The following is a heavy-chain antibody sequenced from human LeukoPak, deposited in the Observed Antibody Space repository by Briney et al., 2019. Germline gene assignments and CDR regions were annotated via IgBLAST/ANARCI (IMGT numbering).Heavy chain of an antibody. V-gene: IGHV3-64D*09. Sequence: GGSVRLPCSACGFTYNSYAIHWVRQATGKGLEYVSIIGTNGCSTYYADSVTGRFTIAKAKSTNSLYLQISSLRAEDTAVYYCVNRQEVVYAPAFDYWGQGTLVTVSS. J-gene: IGHJ4*02. CDR1: GFTYNSYA. D-gene: IGHD2-8*02. CDR3: VNRQEVVYAPAFDY. CDR2: IGTNGCST.